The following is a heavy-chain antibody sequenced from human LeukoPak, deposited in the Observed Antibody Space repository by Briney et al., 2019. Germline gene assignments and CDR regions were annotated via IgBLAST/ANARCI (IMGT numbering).Heavy chain of an antibody. D-gene: IGHD3-10*01. CDR3: ARVYGLWFGEGMGRMDV. CDR1: GGSFSGYY. Sequence: SETLSLTCAVYGGSFSGYYWSWIRQPPGKGLEWIGEINHSGSTNYNPSLKSRVTISVDTSKNQFSLKLSSVTAADTAVYYWARVYGLWFGEGMGRMDVWGKGTTVTVSS. J-gene: IGHJ6*03. V-gene: IGHV4-34*01. CDR2: INHSGST.